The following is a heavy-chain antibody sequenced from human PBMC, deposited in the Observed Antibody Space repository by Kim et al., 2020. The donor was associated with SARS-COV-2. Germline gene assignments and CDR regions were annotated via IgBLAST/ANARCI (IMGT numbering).Heavy chain of an antibody. J-gene: IGHJ4*02. CDR2: SRDKVYSYST. V-gene: IGHV3-72*01. CDR3: TRSRKGRRDFFGDFGY. Sequence: GGSLRLSCAASGFTLSDHYVDWVRQAPGKGLEWVGRSRDKVYSYSTEYAASVKGRFTISRDDPKNSMFLQMDSLKVEDTAVYYCTRSRKGRRDFFGDFGYWGQGTLVTVSS. CDR1: GFTLSDHY. D-gene: IGHD3-3*01.